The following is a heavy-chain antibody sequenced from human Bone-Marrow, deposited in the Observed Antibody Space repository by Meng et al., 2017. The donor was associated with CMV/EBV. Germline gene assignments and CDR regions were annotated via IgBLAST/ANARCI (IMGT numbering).Heavy chain of an antibody. CDR2: IYPGDSDT. D-gene: IGHD1-1*01. J-gene: IGHJ5*02. Sequence: KVSCKGSGYSFISYWIGWVRQMPGKGLEWMGIIYPGDSDTRYSPSFQGQVTISADKSISTAYLQWSSLKASDTAMYYCATSPRVRHWFDPWGQGTLVTVSS. CDR3: ATSPRVRHWFDP. CDR1: GYSFISYW. V-gene: IGHV5-51*01.